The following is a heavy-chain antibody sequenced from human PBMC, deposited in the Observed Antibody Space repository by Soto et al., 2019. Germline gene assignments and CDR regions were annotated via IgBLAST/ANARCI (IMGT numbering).Heavy chain of an antibody. CDR2: IIPIFGTA. J-gene: IGHJ4*02. CDR3: ARGWGYDSNDYYYAY. Sequence: QVQLVQSGAEVRKPGSSVKVSCKASGGTFSRHAISWVRRAPGQGLEWMGGIIPIFGTANHAQKFQGRVTIIADESTSTVYMELSSLRSEDTAMYYGARGWGYDSNDYYYAYWGQGTLVSVSS. V-gene: IGHV1-69*01. D-gene: IGHD3-22*01. CDR1: GGTFSRHA.